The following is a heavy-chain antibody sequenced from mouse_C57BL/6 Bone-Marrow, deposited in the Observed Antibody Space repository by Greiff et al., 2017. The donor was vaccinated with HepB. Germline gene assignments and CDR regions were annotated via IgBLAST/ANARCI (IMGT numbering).Heavy chain of an antibody. CDR3: AFYDYDADFDY. D-gene: IGHD2-4*01. V-gene: IGHV1-53*01. Sequence: QVQLQQPGTELVKPGASVKLSCMASGYTFNSYWMHWVKQRTGQGLEWIGNINPSNGGTNYNKKFKGKATLTVDTSSSTAYMQLSSLTSEDSAVYYCAFYDYDADFDYWGQGTTLTVSS. CDR1: GYTFNSYW. CDR2: INPSNGGT. J-gene: IGHJ2*01.